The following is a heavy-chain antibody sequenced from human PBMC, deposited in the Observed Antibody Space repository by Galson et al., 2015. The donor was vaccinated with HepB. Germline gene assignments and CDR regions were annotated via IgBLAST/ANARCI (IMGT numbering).Heavy chain of an antibody. J-gene: IGHJ5*02. V-gene: IGHV4-34*01. CDR3: ARGRRSSSWFNWFDP. CDR2: INHSGST. Sequence: LSLTCAVYGGSFSGYYWSWIRQPPGKGLEWIGEINHSGSTNYNPSLKSRVTISVDTSKNQFSLKLSSVTAADTAVYYCARGRRSSSWFNWFDPWGQGTLVTVSS. CDR1: GGSFSGYY. D-gene: IGHD6-13*01.